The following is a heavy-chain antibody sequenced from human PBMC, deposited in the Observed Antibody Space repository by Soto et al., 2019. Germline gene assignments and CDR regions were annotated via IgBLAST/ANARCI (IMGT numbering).Heavy chain of an antibody. Sequence: SLTGAVSGGSIRSGGYSWCWIWQPPGKGLEWIGEVDHSGSTRYNPSLKSRVTMSGDTSKNQFSLSLSSVTAADAAVYYCARRFTMTVVVFDYWGQGALVTVSS. V-gene: IGHV4-30-2*01. CDR3: ARRFTMTVVVFDY. CDR1: GGSIRSGGYS. CDR2: VDHSGST. D-gene: IGHD3-22*01. J-gene: IGHJ4*02.